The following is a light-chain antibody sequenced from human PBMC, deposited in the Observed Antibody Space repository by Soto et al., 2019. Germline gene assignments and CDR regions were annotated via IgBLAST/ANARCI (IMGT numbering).Light chain of an antibody. V-gene: IGKV2-28*01. Sequence: DIVMTQSPLSLPVTPGEPASIACRSSQSLLHSNGYNYLDWYLQKPGQSPQLLIYLASNRASGVPDRISGSGSGTDFTLKISRVEAEDAGVYYCMQTLQTPPFTFGPGTRVDIK. CDR3: MQTLQTPPFT. CDR1: QSLLHSNGYNY. CDR2: LAS. J-gene: IGKJ3*01.